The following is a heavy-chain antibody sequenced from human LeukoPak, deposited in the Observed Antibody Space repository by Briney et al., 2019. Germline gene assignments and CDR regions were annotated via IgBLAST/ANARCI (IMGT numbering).Heavy chain of an antibody. V-gene: IGHV3-7*01. D-gene: IGHD6-19*01. Sequence: PGGSLRLSCAASGFTFSNFWMTWVRQAPGKGLEWVANIRYDGREKYYADSVKGRFTISRDNAQNSVYLQMNSLRDEDTAVYYPARTGRGWPFDSWGQGVLVTVSS. J-gene: IGHJ4*02. CDR1: GFTFSNFW. CDR3: ARTGRGWPFDS. CDR2: IRYDGREK.